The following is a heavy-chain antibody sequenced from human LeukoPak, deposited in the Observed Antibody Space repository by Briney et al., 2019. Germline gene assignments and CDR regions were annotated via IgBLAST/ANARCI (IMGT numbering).Heavy chain of an antibody. V-gene: IGHV4-4*07. J-gene: IGHJ5*02. CDR2: IYTSGST. CDR3: ARGPFTMLRGADNWFDP. Sequence: PSETLSLTCTVSGDSMSSYYWSWIRQPAGKGLEWIGRIYTSGSTNYNPSLKSRVTMSVDTSKNQFSLKLSSVTAADTAVYYCARGPFTMLRGADNWFDPWGQGTLVTVSS. CDR1: GDSMSSYY. D-gene: IGHD3-10*01.